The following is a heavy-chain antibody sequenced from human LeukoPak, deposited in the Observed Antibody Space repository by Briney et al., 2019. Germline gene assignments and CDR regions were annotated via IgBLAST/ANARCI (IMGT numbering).Heavy chain of an antibody. Sequence: ASVKVSCKASGYTFTSYGISWVRQAPGQGLEWMGIINPSGGSTSYAQKFQGRVTMTRDMSTSTVYMELSSLRSEDTAVYYCARAGYEQDFDYWGQGTLVTVSS. V-gene: IGHV1-46*01. CDR3: ARAGYEQDFDY. CDR1: GYTFTSYG. D-gene: IGHD1-1*01. CDR2: INPSGGST. J-gene: IGHJ4*02.